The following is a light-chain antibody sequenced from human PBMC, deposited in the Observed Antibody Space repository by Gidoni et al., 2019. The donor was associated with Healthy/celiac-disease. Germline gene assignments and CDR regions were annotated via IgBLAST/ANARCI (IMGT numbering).Light chain of an antibody. CDR1: QSISSY. V-gene: IGKV1-39*01. Sequence: IQMTQSPSSLSASVGDRVTITCRASQSISSYLNWHQQKPGKAPKLLIYAASSLQSGVPSRFSGSGSATDFPLIISSLQPEDFATYYCQQSYSTPWTFGQGTKVEIK. CDR3: QQSYSTPWT. CDR2: AAS. J-gene: IGKJ1*01.